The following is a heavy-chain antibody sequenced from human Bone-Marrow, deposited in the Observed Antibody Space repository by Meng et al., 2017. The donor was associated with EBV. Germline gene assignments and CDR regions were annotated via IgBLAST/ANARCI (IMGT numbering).Heavy chain of an antibody. D-gene: IGHD4-17*01. Sequence: QVQVGPVGVGVKKTGASVKVSCRASGYTFTSTTIAIHWVRQAHRQRLEWMGWINAGNGNTKYSQNFQGRVTITRDTSATTVHMELRSLRSEDTAVYYCARGQHDYAFDYWGQGTLVTVSS. CDR2: INAGNGNT. CDR1: GYTFTSTTIA. J-gene: IGHJ4*02. V-gene: IGHV1-3*01. CDR3: ARGQHDYAFDY.